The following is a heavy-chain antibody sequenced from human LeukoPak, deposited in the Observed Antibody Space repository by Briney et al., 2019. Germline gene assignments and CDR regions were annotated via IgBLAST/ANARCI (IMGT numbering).Heavy chain of an antibody. J-gene: IGHJ4*02. V-gene: IGHV3-53*01. Sequence: GGALRLSSAPPRFTASVNYTCWVSHAPRERPGWVSGMYRRGDTYYADSVKGRFPFSRDISKNMLYLQMNGLRPEDTAMYYCARDAPQVPAAGVLAFWGQGTLVTVSS. CDR1: RFTASVNY. CDR3: ARDAPQVPAAGVLAF. CDR2: MYRRGDT. D-gene: IGHD6-13*01.